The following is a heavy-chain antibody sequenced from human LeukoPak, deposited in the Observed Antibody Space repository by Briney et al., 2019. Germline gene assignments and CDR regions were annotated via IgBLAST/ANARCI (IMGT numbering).Heavy chain of an antibody. CDR1: GYTFTSYG. CDR3: ARANHESGYYSDAFDI. J-gene: IGHJ3*02. Sequence: ASVKVSCKASGYTFTSYGISWVRQAPGQGLEWMGWMNPNSGNTGYAQKFQGRVTITRNTSISTAYMELSSLRSEDTAVYYCARANHESGYYSDAFDIWGQGTMVTVSS. CDR2: MNPNSGNT. V-gene: IGHV1-8*03. D-gene: IGHD3-22*01.